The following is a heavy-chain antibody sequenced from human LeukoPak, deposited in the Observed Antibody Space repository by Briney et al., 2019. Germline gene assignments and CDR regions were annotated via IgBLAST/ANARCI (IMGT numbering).Heavy chain of an antibody. D-gene: IGHD3-3*01. J-gene: IGHJ4*02. V-gene: IGHV4-31*03. CDR1: GGSISSGGYY. CDR2: IYYSGST. Sequence: SQTLSLTCTVSGGSISSGGYYWSWIRQHPGKGLEWIGYIYYSGSTYYNPSLKSRVTISVDTSKNQFSLKLSSVTAAGTAVYYCATYYDFWSGCFDYWGQGTLVTVS. CDR3: ATYYDFWSGCFDY.